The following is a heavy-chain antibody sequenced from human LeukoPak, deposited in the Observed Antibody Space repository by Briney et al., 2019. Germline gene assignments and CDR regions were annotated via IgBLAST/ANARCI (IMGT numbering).Heavy chain of an antibody. Sequence: GALRLSCAASGFTFSNYTMNWVRQAPGKGLEWVSSISSSSSYIHYADSVKGRFTISRDNAKNPLYLQMNSLRAEDTAVYYCASGIGDPPGYYYYYYMDVWGKGTTVTISS. D-gene: IGHD3-10*01. CDR1: GFTFSNYT. V-gene: IGHV3-21*04. J-gene: IGHJ6*03. CDR2: ISSSSSYI. CDR3: ASGIGDPPGYYYYYYMDV.